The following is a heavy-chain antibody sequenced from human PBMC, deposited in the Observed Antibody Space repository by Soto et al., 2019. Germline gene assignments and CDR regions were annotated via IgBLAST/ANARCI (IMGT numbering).Heavy chain of an antibody. CDR3: TRDLANWYFDL. CDR1: EFTFVSHA. V-gene: IGHV3-23*01. CDR2: ISGSGGSS. J-gene: IGHJ2*01. Sequence: EVQLLESGGNLVQPGGSLRLSCAASEFTFVSHAMSWVRQAPGKGLEVVSGISGSGGSSFYADSVKGRFTISRDNSKNTLYLQMDSLRAEDTALYYCTRDLANWYFDLWGRGTLVTVSS.